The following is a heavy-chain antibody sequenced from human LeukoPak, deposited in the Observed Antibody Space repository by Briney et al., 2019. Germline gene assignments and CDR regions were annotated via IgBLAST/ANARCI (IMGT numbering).Heavy chain of an antibody. CDR2: ISGSGVST. D-gene: IGHD1-7*01. Sequence: GGSLRLSCAASGFRFSSYAMSWVSQAPGKGLEWVSAISGSGVSTYYADSVKGRFTVSRDNSKNTLYLQMSSLRAEDTAVYYCAKDERNWNYNLASQTYDWGQGTLVTVSS. J-gene: IGHJ4*02. V-gene: IGHV3-23*01. CDR3: AKDERNWNYNLASQTYD. CDR1: GFRFSSYA.